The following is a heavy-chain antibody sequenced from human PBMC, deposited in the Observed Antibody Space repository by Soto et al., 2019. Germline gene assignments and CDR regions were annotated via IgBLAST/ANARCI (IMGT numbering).Heavy chain of an antibody. V-gene: IGHV4-31*03. D-gene: IGHD3-16*01. CDR3: ARVGMGDQRFDP. CDR1: GGSISSGGYY. CDR2: NYYSGST. J-gene: IGHJ5*02. Sequence: QVQLQESGPGLVKPSQTLSLTCTVSGGSISSGGYYWSWIRQHPGKGLEWIGYNYYSGSTYYKPSHKSRVTISVDTSKNQCSLKLSSITAAATAGYECARVGMGDQRFDPWGQGTLVTVSS.